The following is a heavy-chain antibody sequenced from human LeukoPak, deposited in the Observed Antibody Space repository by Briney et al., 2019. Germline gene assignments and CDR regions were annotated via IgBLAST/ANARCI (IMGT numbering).Heavy chain of an antibody. V-gene: IGHV4-39*01. D-gene: IGHD1-1*01. CDR2: IYYSGST. CDR1: GGSISSSSYY. CDR3: ARHLIQLERRYYYYYYMDV. J-gene: IGHJ6*03. Sequence: PSETLSLTCTVSGGSISSSSYYWGWIRQPPGKGLEWIGSIYYSGSTYYNPSLKSRVTISVDTSKNQFSLKLSSVTAADTAVYYCARHLIQLERRYYYYYYMDVWGKGTTVTISS.